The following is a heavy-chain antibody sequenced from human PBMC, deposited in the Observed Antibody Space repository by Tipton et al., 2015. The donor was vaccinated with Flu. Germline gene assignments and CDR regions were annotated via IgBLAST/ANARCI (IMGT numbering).Heavy chain of an antibody. CDR2: IRSKAYGGTT. Sequence: SLRLSCTASGFTFGDYAMSWVRQVPGKGLEWVGFIRSKAYGGTTEYAASVKGRFTISRDDSKSIAYLQMNSLKTEDTAVYYCTRAGEWYYYDSSGYNCDYWGQGTLVTVSS. D-gene: IGHD3-22*01. V-gene: IGHV3-49*04. CDR3: TRAGEWYYYDSSGYNCDY. J-gene: IGHJ4*02. CDR1: GFTFGDYA.